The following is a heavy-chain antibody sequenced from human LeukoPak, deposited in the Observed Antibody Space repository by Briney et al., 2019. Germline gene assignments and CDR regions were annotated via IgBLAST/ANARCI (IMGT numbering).Heavy chain of an antibody. CDR2: IYYSGST. CDR3: AGDYVWGSYRTFDY. V-gene: IGHV4-59*11. CDR1: GSTFRSHT. Sequence: GSLRLSCAASGSTFRSHTMNWVRQAPGKGLEWIGYIYYSGSTYYNPSLKSRVTISVDTSKNQFSLKLSSVTAADTAVYYCAGDYVWGSYRTFDYWGQGTLVTVSS. J-gene: IGHJ4*02. D-gene: IGHD3-16*02.